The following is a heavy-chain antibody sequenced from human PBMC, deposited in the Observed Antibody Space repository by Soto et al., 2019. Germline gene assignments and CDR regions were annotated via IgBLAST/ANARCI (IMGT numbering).Heavy chain of an antibody. CDR1: GGSVSGGDYY. Sequence: SESMSLTCTVSGGSVSGGDYYWSWLRQPPGKSLEWIAYFYYSGSTYYNPSLESRAITSVDTSRNRFSLKLSSLTASDTAVYFCARVPISESGTYYWASWGQGTLVTVS. CDR2: FYYSGST. J-gene: IGHJ4*02. V-gene: IGHV4-30-4*01. D-gene: IGHD2-21*01. CDR3: ARVPISESGTYYWAS.